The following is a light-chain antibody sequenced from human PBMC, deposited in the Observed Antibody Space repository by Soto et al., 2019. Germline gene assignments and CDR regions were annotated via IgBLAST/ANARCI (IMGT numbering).Light chain of an antibody. J-gene: IGKJ4*01. CDR1: QSISSSH. CDR2: GAS. Sequence: EIVLTQSPGTLSLSPGDRATLSCRASQSISSSHLTWYQQKPGQAPRLLIYGASSRATGIPDRFSGSGSGTDFTLTISRLEPEDFAVYYCQQYGSSPALTFGGGTKVEIK. V-gene: IGKV3-20*01. CDR3: QQYGSSPALT.